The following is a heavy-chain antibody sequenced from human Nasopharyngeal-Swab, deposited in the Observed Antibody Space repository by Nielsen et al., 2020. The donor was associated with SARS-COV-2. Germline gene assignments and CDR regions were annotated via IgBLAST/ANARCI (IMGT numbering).Heavy chain of an antibody. CDR3: ARETIPYDSSGFDAFDI. V-gene: IGHV4-31*02. D-gene: IGHD3-22*01. CDR2: IYYSGST. J-gene: IGHJ3*02. Sequence: GRGVEWIGYIYYSGSTYYNPSLKSRVTISVDTSKNQFSLKLSSVTAADTAVYYCARETIPYDSSGFDAFDIWGQGTMVTVSS.